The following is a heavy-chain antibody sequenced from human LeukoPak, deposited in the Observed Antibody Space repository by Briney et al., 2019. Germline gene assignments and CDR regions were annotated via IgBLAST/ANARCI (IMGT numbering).Heavy chain of an antibody. CDR1: GGSTSSYY. CDR2: INHSGST. V-gene: IGHV4-34*01. D-gene: IGHD3-22*01. Sequence: SETLSLTCTVSGGSTSSYYWSWIRQPPGKGLEWIGEINHSGSTNYNPSLKSRVTISVDTSKNQFSLKLSSVTAADTAVYYCASLHYYDSSGYYPLDYWGQGTLVTVSS. J-gene: IGHJ4*02. CDR3: ASLHYYDSSGYYPLDY.